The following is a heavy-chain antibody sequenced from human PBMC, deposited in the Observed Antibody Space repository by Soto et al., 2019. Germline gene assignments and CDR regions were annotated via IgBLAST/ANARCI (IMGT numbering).Heavy chain of an antibody. J-gene: IGHJ4*02. CDR1: GGSISSSNW. D-gene: IGHD3-9*01. CDR2: IYHSGST. V-gene: IGHV4-4*02. CDR3: ARDRGYIFPYFDY. Sequence: PSETLSLTCAVSGGSISSSNWWSWVRQPPGKGLEWIGEIYHSGSTNYNPSLKSRVTISVDKSKNQFSLKLSSVTAADTAVYYCARDRGYIFPYFDYWGQGTLVTVSS.